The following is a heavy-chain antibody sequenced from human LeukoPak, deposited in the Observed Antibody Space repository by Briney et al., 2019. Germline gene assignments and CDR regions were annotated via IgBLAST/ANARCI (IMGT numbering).Heavy chain of an antibody. V-gene: IGHV1-2*02. CDR1: GYTFTGYY. CDR3: ARDFFMITFGGVINDAFDI. D-gene: IGHD3-16*01. CDR2: THPNSGGT. Sequence: ASVKVSCKASGYTFTGYYMHWVRQAQGQGLEWMGWTHPNSGGTNYAQKFQGRVTMTRYTSIGTAYMELSRLRSDDTAVYYCARDFFMITFGGVINDAFDIWGQGTMVTVSS. J-gene: IGHJ3*02.